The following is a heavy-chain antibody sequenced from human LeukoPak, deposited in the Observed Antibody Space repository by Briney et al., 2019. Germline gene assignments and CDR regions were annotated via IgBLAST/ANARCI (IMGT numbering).Heavy chain of an antibody. D-gene: IGHD2-2*01. CDR3: ARQSHVPAYAYAFDI. V-gene: IGHV3-30*03. CDR2: ISYDGSNK. J-gene: IGHJ3*02. CDR1: GFTFSSYG. Sequence: PGGSLRLSCAASGFTFSSYGMHWVRQAPGKGLEWVAAISYDGSNKYYADSVKGRFTISRDNSKNTLYLQMNSLRAEDTAVYYCARQSHVPAYAYAFDIWGQGTMVTVSS.